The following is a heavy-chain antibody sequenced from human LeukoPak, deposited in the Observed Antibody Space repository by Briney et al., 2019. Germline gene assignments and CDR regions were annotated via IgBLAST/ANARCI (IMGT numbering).Heavy chain of an antibody. J-gene: IGHJ4*02. V-gene: IGHV3-23*01. CDR3: AKEGCAHDPQCDYFDY. D-gene: IGHD2-15*01. Sequence: GRSLRLSCAASGFTFDDYAMHWVRQAPGKGLEWVSAISGSGGSTYYADSVKGRFTISRDNSKNTLYLQMNSLRAEDTAVYYCAKEGCAHDPQCDYFDYWGQGTLVTVSS. CDR1: GFTFDDYA. CDR2: ISGSGGST.